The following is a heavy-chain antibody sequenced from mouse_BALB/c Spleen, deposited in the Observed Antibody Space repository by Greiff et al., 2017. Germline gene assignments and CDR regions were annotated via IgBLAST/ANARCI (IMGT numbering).Heavy chain of an antibody. J-gene: IGHJ3*01. Sequence: EVKLVESGGGLVQPGGSLKLSCAASGFTFSSYTMSWVRQTPEKRLEWVAYISNGGGSTYYPDTVKGRFTISRDNAKNTLYLQMSSLKSEDTAMYYCARRELGPAWFAYWGQGTLVTVSA. V-gene: IGHV5-12-2*01. D-gene: IGHD4-1*01. CDR2: ISNGGGST. CDR1: GFTFSSYT. CDR3: ARRELGPAWFAY.